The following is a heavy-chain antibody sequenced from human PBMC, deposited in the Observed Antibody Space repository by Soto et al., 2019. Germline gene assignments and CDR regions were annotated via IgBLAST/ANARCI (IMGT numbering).Heavy chain of an antibody. CDR1: GYTFTSYG. D-gene: IGHD3-22*01. CDR3: ASVCLGSGYYSYYFDY. J-gene: IGHJ4*02. V-gene: IGHV1-18*01. Sequence: ASVKVSCKASGYTFTSYGISWVRQAPGQGLEWMGWISAYNGNTNYAQKLQGRVTMTTDTSTSTAYMELRSLRSDGTAVYYCASVCLGSGYYSYYFDYWGQGTLVTVSS. CDR2: ISAYNGNT.